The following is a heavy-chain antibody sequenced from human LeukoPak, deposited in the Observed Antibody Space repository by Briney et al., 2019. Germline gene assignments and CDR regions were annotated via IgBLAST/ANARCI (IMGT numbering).Heavy chain of an antibody. V-gene: IGHV1-18*01. D-gene: IGHD3-16*01. CDR1: GYTFTSFR. CDR3: ARELRHLGISGGFEP. Sequence: ASVKVSCKASGYTFTSFRITWVRQAPGQGLEWMGWISSYNCNTNYAQKFQGRVTMTTDTSTSTAYMELRTLRSDDTAVYYCARELRHLGISGGFEPWGQGTLVTVSS. CDR2: ISSYNCNT. J-gene: IGHJ5*02.